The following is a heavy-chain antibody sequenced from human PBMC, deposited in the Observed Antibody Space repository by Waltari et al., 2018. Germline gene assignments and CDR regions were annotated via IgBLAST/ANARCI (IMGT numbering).Heavy chain of an antibody. J-gene: IGHJ4*02. CDR1: GYTFTGYY. V-gene: IGHV1-2*02. CDR2: INPNSGGT. Sequence: QVQLVQSGAEVKKPGASVKVSCKASGYTFTGYYMHWVRQAPGQGLEWMGWINPNSGGTNYAQKVQGRVTMTRDTSISTAYMELSRLRSDDTAVYYCARDPLTQYYYDYWGQGTLVTVSS. CDR3: ARDPLTQYYYDY.